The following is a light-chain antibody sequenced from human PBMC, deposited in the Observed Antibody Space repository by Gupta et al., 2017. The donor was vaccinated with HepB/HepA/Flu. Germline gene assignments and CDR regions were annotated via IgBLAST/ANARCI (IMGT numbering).Light chain of an antibody. CDR3: MMYMGNHIRV. J-gene: IGLJ3*02. CDR2: STN. V-gene: IGLV8-61*01. Sequence: HTVVTQSPSFSVSPGGTVTLTCGLNSCSVSPTYVPSWYQQTPGQAPPTLSYSTNSRSSGVPERFSGAIIGNKADLTITGAQADDEADYYCMMYMGNHIRVLGGGTKLTVL. CDR1: SCSVSPTYV.